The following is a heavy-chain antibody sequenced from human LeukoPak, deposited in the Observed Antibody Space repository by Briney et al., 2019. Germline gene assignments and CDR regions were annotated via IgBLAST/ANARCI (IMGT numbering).Heavy chain of an antibody. D-gene: IGHD2/OR15-2a*01. Sequence: PGRSLRLSCAASGFTLSSYGMHWVRQAPGKGLEWVAVIWYDGSNKYYADSVKGRFTISRDNSKNTLYLQMNSLRAEDTAVYYCAKDHSTSTFYYYGMDVWGQGTTVTVSS. CDR3: AKDHSTSTFYYYGMDV. CDR1: GFTLSSYG. J-gene: IGHJ6*02. CDR2: IWYDGSNK. V-gene: IGHV3-33*06.